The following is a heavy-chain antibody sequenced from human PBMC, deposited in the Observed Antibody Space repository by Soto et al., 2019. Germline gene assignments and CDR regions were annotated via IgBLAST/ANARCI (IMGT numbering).Heavy chain of an antibody. J-gene: IGHJ6*02. CDR1: GYTFTSYW. Sequence: VESLKISCKASGYTFTSYWIGWVRQMPGKCLEWMGIIYPGDSDTRYSPSFQGQVNISADKSITTAYLQWSSLKASETAMYYCERVSISSWPYYYFYSGLYVWGQGTTVTVSS. CDR2: IYPGDSDT. CDR3: ERVSISSWPYYYFYSGLYV. V-gene: IGHV5-51*01. D-gene: IGHD6-13*01.